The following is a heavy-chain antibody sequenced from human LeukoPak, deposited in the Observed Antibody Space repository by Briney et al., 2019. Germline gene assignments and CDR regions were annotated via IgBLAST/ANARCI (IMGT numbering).Heavy chain of an antibody. CDR1: GFTFNNYA. CDR3: ARDGIVGSPLFKLDY. V-gene: IGHV3-30-3*01. CDR2: ISFDGGNK. D-gene: IGHD1-26*01. Sequence: GRSLRLSCAASGFTFNNYAIHWVRQAPGKGLEWVAIISFDGGNKYYADSVKGRFTISRDNSKNTLYLQMNSLRAEDTAVYYCARDGIVGSPLFKLDYWGQGTLVTVSS. J-gene: IGHJ4*02.